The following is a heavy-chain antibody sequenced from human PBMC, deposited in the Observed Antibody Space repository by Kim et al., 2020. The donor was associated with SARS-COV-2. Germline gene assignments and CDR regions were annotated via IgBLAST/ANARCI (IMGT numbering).Heavy chain of an antibody. Sequence: GESLKISCKGSGYSFTSYWIGWVRQMPGKGLEWMGIIYPGDSDTRYSPSFQGQVTISADKSISTAYLQWSSLKASDTAMYYCARLEKDLAAAGTIDYWGQGTLVTVSS. CDR3: ARLEKDLAAAGTIDY. V-gene: IGHV5-51*01. J-gene: IGHJ4*02. CDR1: GYSFTSYW. CDR2: IYPGDSDT. D-gene: IGHD6-13*01.